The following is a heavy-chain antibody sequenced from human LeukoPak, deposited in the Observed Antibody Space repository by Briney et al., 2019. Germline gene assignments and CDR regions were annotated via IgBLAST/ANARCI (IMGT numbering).Heavy chain of an antibody. V-gene: IGHV1-18*04. CDR1: GYIFTSYG. Sequence: ASVKVSCKASGYIFTSYGISWVRQAPGQGLEWMGWISAYNGNTNYAQKLQGRVTMTTDTSTSTAYMELRSLRSDDTAVYYCARSPAAIVPAAMRSDYWGQGTLVTVSS. J-gene: IGHJ4*02. CDR3: ARSPAAIVPAAMRSDY. CDR2: ISAYNGNT. D-gene: IGHD2-2*01.